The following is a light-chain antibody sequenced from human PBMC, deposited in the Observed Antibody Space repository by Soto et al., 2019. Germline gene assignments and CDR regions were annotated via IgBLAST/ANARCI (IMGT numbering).Light chain of an antibody. J-gene: IGKJ1*01. CDR3: QQYGSSPRT. V-gene: IGKV3-20*01. CDR1: QRVSTSY. CDR2: GAS. Sequence: EIVMTQSPATLSVYPRERATLSCRASQRVSTSYLAWYQQKLGQAPRLLIYGASTRATGIPDRFSGSGSGTDFTLTISRLEPEDFAVYYCQQYGSSPRTFGQGTQGDI.